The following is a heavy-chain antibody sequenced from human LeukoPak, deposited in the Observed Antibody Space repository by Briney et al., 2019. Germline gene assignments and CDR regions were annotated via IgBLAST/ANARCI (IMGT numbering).Heavy chain of an antibody. CDR1: GYTFTGYY. Sequence: GASVKVSCKASGYTFTGYYMHWVRQAPGQGLEWMGWINPNSGGTNYAQKFQGRVTMTRDTSISTAYMELSRLGSDDTAVYYCATEIVVVPAAPAGDYWGQGTLVTVSS. CDR2: INPNSGGT. J-gene: IGHJ4*02. D-gene: IGHD2-2*01. V-gene: IGHV1-2*02. CDR3: ATEIVVVPAAPAGDY.